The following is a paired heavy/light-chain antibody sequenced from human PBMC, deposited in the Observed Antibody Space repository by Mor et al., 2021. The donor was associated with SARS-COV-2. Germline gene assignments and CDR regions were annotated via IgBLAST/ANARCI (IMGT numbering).Light chain of an antibody. CDR2: RAT. Sequence: EIVMTQSPGTLSVSPGEGATLSCRASQDISNHLAWYQQRPGQPPRLLIYRATSRATGVPARFSGSGSGTEFTLTVSSLQSEDIAVYYCQQYTQWPPAYTFGQGTKLQIK. CDR3: QQYTQWPPAYT. CDR1: QDISNH. J-gene: IGKJ2*01. V-gene: IGKV3-15*01.
Heavy chain of an antibody. CDR1: DGSLNGYY. J-gene: IGHJ6*01. V-gene: IGHV4-59*01. D-gene: IGHD1-1*01. CDR3: VRADVRGPTARFFHGLDL. CDR2: IYYRGTP. Sequence: QVQLRESSPGLLRPSETLSLTCTVSDGSLNGYYWAWIRQTPGKGLDWIGSIYYRGTPYYNPSFLGRVTLSLDSENQFSLKMSRLTSADTATYFCVRADVRGPTARFFHGLDLWGQGTTVTVSS.